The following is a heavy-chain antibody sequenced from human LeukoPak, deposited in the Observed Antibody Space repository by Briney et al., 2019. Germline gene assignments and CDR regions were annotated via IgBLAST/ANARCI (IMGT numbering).Heavy chain of an antibody. CDR1: EFSVGSNY. CDR2: IYSGGST. D-gene: IGHD3-22*01. Sequence: GGSLRLSCAASEFSVGSNYMTWVRQAPGKGLEWVSLIYSGGSTYYADSVKGRFTISRDNSKNTLYLQMNSLRAEDTAVYYCAKDLYYYDSSGYALEYWGQGTLVTVSS. J-gene: IGHJ4*02. V-gene: IGHV3-66*01. CDR3: AKDLYYYDSSGYALEY.